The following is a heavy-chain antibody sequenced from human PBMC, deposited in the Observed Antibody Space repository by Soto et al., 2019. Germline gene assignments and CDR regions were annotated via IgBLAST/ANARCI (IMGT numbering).Heavy chain of an antibody. J-gene: IGHJ5*02. Sequence: QVQLVQSGAEEKKPGASVMVSCKASGYTFTSYAMHWVRQAPGQRLEWMGWINAGNGNTKYSQKFQGRVTITRDTSASTAYMELSSLRSEDTAVYYCARDPESLMYYDFWCGYWFDPWGQGTLVTVFS. V-gene: IGHV1-3*05. CDR2: INAGNGNT. CDR3: ARDPESLMYYDFWCGYWFDP. D-gene: IGHD3-3*01. CDR1: GYTFTSYA.